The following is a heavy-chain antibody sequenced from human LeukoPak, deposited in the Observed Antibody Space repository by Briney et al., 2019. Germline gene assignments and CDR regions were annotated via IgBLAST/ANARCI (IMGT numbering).Heavy chain of an antibody. CDR2: MYSGGNT. CDR1: GFTVSSNY. V-gene: IGHV3-53*04. J-gene: IGHJ4*02. Sequence: PGGSLRLSCAASGFTVSSNYMSWVRQAPGKGLEWVSIMYSGGNTYYADSVKGRFTISRHNSKNTLYLQMNSLRAEDTAIYYCARTYDYLFYFDYWGPGTLVTVSS. CDR3: ARTYDYLFYFDY. D-gene: IGHD3-16*01.